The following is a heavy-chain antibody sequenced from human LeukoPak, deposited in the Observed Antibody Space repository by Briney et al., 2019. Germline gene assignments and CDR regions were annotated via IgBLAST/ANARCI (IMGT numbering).Heavy chain of an antibody. D-gene: IGHD2-15*01. CDR3: ARVKDHYYYYGMDV. Sequence: ASETLSPTCTVSGGSVSSGSYYWSWIRQPPGKGLEWIGYIYYSGSTNYNPSLKSRVTISVDTSKNQFSLKLSSVTAADTAVYYCARVKDHYYYYGMDVWGKGTTVTVSS. J-gene: IGHJ6*04. CDR2: IYYSGST. CDR1: GGSVSSGSYY. V-gene: IGHV4-61*01.